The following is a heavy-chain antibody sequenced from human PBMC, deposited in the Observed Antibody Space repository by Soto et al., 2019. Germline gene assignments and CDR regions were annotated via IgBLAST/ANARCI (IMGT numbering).Heavy chain of an antibody. Sequence: QVQLVESGGGVVQPGRSLRLSCAASGFTCSSYAMHWVRQAPGKGLEWVAVISYDGSNKYYADSVKGRFTISRDNSKNTLYLKMNSLRDEDTAVYYCARDGYSSSWGGYGMDVWGHGTTVTVSS. J-gene: IGHJ6*02. D-gene: IGHD6-13*01. CDR2: ISYDGSNK. CDR1: GFTCSSYA. CDR3: ARDGYSSSWGGYGMDV. V-gene: IGHV3-30-3*01.